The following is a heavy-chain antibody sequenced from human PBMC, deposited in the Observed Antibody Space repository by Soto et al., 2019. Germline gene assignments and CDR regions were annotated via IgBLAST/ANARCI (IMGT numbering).Heavy chain of an antibody. Sequence: GGSLRLSCAASGFTFSSYAMNWVRQAPGKGLDWVSGISGSGDSTYYADSVKGRFTISRDNSKNTLYLQMNSLRAEDTAVYYCAKDYIAAAGTHSFDYWGQGTLVTVSS. J-gene: IGHJ4*02. CDR3: AKDYIAAAGTHSFDY. D-gene: IGHD6-13*01. CDR2: ISGSGDST. V-gene: IGHV3-23*01. CDR1: GFTFSSYA.